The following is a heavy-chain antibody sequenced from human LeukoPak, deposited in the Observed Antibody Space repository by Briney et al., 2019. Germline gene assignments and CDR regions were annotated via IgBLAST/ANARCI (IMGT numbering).Heavy chain of an antibody. CDR1: GGSISSYY. D-gene: IGHD6-19*01. Sequence: SETLSLTCTVSGGSISSYYRSWIRQPPGKGLEWIGYIYYSGSTNYNPSLKSRVTISVDTSKNQFSLKLSSVTAADTAVYYCARSTPIAVAGIYYYYGMDVWGQGTTVTVSS. V-gene: IGHV4-59*01. CDR2: IYYSGST. J-gene: IGHJ6*02. CDR3: ARSTPIAVAGIYYYYGMDV.